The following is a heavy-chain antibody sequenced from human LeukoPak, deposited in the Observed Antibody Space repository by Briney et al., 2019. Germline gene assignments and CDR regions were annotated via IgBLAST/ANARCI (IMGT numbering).Heavy chain of an antibody. Sequence: ASVKVSCKASGYTFTSYDINWVRQANGQGLEWMGWMNPNSGNTGYAQKCQGRVTMTRNTSISTAYMELSSLRSEDTAVYYCAREIRGIAVAANWFDPWGQGTLVTVSS. CDR2: MNPNSGNT. CDR1: GYTFTSYD. V-gene: IGHV1-8*01. J-gene: IGHJ5*02. CDR3: AREIRGIAVAANWFDP. D-gene: IGHD6-19*01.